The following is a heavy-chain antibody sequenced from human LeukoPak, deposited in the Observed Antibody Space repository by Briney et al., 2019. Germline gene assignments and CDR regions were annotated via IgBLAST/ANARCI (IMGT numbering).Heavy chain of an antibody. J-gene: IGHJ6*02. V-gene: IGHV3-48*01. Sequence: PGGSLRLSCAASGFTFSSYSMNWVRQAPGKGLEWVSYISSSSSTIYYADSVKGRFTISRDNAKNSLYLQMNSLRAEDTAVYYCARDPGGDHGATYYYYYGMDVWGQGTTVTVSS. CDR2: ISSSSSTI. CDR3: ARDPGGDHGATYYYYYGMDV. CDR1: GFTFSSYS. D-gene: IGHD2-21*02.